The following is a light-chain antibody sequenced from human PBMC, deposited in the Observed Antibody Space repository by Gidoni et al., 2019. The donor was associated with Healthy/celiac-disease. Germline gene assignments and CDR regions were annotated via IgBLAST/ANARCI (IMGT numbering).Light chain of an antibody. V-gene: IGKV3-20*01. CDR2: GAS. CDR3: QQYGSSPLLT. J-gene: IGKJ4*01. Sequence: EIVLTQSPGTLSLSPGERATLSQAPRLLIYGASSRATGIPDRFSGSGSGTDFTLTISRLEPEDFAVYYCQQYGSSPLLTFXGXTKVEIK.